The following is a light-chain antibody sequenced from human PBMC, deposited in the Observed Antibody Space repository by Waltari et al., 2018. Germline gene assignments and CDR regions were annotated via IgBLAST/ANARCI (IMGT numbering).Light chain of an antibody. J-gene: IGKJ2*01. CDR1: QSVSSSY. V-gene: IGKV3-20*01. Sequence: EIVLTQSPGTLSLSQGERATLSGRASQSVSSSYLAWYQHKPGQAPRLLIYGASSRATGIPDRLSGSGSGTDFTLTISRLDPEDFAVYYCQQYGSSPYTFGQGTKLEIK. CDR2: GAS. CDR3: QQYGSSPYT.